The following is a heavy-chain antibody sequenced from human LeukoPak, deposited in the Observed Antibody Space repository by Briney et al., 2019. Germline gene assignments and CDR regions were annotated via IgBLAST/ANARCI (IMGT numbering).Heavy chain of an antibody. CDR3: ARHQSEATTVTPALNY. CDR1: GGSISSSSYY. J-gene: IGHJ4*02. D-gene: IGHD4-17*01. V-gene: IGHV4-39*01. CDR2: IYYSGST. Sequence: SETLSLTRTVSGGSISSSSYYWGWLRQPPGKGLEWIGSIYYSGSTYYNPSLKSRVTISVDTSKNQFSLKLSSVTAADTAVYYCARHQSEATTVTPALNYWGQGTLVTVSS.